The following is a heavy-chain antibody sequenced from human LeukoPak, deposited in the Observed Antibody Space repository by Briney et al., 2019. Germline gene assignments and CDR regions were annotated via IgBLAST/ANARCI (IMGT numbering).Heavy chain of an antibody. D-gene: IGHD2-15*01. CDR2: IYTSGST. CDR1: GGSISSYY. V-gene: IGHV4-4*07. J-gene: IGHJ6*03. CDR3: ARRMGYCGGSCYTYMDV. Sequence: SETLSLTCTVSGGSISSYYWSWIRQPAGKGLEWIGRIYTSGSTNYNPSLKSRVTMSVDTSKNQFSLELSSVTAADTAVYYCARRMGYCGGSCYTYMDVWGKGTTVTVSS.